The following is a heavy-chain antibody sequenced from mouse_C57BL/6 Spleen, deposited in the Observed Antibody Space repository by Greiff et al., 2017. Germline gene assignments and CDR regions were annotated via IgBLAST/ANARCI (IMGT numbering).Heavy chain of an antibody. CDR1: GFTFSSYG. Sequence: EVQLQESGGDLVKPGGSLKLSCAASGFTFSSYGMSWVRQTPAKRLEWVATISRGGSYTYYPDSVQGRFTISRDNAKNTLYLQMSSRKSEDTALYYCARQRYDYDAWFAYWGQGTLVTVSA. J-gene: IGHJ3*01. V-gene: IGHV5-6*01. CDR3: ARQRYDYDAWFAY. CDR2: ISRGGSYT. D-gene: IGHD2-4*01.